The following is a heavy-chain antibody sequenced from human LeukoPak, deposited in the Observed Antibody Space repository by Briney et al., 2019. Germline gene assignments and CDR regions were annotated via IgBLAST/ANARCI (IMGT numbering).Heavy chain of an antibody. CDR1: GGSISSGDYY. CDR2: IYYSGST. J-gene: IGHJ2*01. V-gene: IGHV4-30-4*01. CDR3: ARDVVGYYYDSSGYWYFDL. D-gene: IGHD3-22*01. Sequence: PSETLSLTCTVSGGSISSGDYYWSWIRQPPGKGLEWIGYIYYSGSTYYNPSLKSRVTISVDTSKNQFSLKLSSVTAADTAAYYCARDVVGYYYDSSGYWYFDLWGRGTLVTVSS.